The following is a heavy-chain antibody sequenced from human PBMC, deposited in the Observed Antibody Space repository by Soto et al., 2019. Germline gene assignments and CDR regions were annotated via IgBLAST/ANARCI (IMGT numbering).Heavy chain of an antibody. Sequence: QVQLVESGGGVVQPGRSLRLSCAASGFTFSSYGMHWVRQAPGKGLEWVAVIWYDGSNKYYADSVKGRFTISRDNSKNTLYLQMNSLRAEDTAVYYCARDLNYYDSSGYYLNYYYGMDVWGQGTTVTVSS. V-gene: IGHV3-33*01. D-gene: IGHD3-22*01. CDR3: ARDLNYYDSSGYYLNYYYGMDV. J-gene: IGHJ6*02. CDR1: GFTFSSYG. CDR2: IWYDGSNK.